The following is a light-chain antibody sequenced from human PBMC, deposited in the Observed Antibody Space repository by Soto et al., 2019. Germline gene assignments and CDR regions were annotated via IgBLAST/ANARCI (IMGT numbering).Light chain of an antibody. CDR2: RAS. Sequence: EIVLTQSPDTLSLSPRERATLSCRASQRVSRGFLAWYQQKPGQAPRLLIYRASTRATGIPDRFTGSGSGTDFTLTISRLEPEDFAVYYGQQYESSPLTFGGGTKVEIK. CDR1: QRVSRGF. CDR3: QQYESSPLT. J-gene: IGKJ4*01. V-gene: IGKV3-20*01.